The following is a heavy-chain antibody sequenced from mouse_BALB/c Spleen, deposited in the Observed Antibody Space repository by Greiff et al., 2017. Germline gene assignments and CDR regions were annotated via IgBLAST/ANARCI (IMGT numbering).Heavy chain of an antibody. J-gene: IGHJ3*01. V-gene: IGHV5-6*01. D-gene: IGHD1-1*01. Sequence: EVKLVESGGDLVKPGGSLKLSCAASGFTFSSYGMSWVRQTPDKRLEWVATISSGGSYTYYPDSVKGRFTISRDNAKNTLYLQMSSLKSEDTAMYYCARRGFDYYGSSYAYWGQGTLVTVSA. CDR1: GFTFSSYG. CDR2: ISSGGSYT. CDR3: ARRGFDYYGSSYAY.